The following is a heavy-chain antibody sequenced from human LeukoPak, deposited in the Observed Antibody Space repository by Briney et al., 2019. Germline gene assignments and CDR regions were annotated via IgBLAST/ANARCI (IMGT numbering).Heavy chain of an antibody. Sequence: GGSLRLSCVASGFTFTSSAMTWVRQAPGKGLEWVSVVGSTGGTTYYADSVKGRFTISRGNAKNTMILQMNNLRVEDTAVYYCAAVPGIIIAGYFASWGRGTLVAVSA. J-gene: IGHJ4*02. V-gene: IGHV3-23*01. CDR2: VGSTGGTT. CDR1: GFTFTSSA. D-gene: IGHD3-10*02. CDR3: AAVPGIIIAGYFAS.